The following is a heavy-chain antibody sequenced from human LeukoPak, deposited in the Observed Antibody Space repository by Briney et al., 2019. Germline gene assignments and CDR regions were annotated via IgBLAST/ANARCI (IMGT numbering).Heavy chain of an antibody. J-gene: IGHJ2*01. CDR1: GVSININY. V-gene: IGHV4-59*01. Sequence: SETLSLPCAVSGVSININYWTGVPQPPGKGLECIAYISSNGNTNYNPALKGRVTMSIETSKNQFSLQLPSVTAADTAVYYCASGTFDGPLYGTYWYFHVWGRGTLVTVSS. CDR3: ASGTFDGPLYGTYWYFHV. CDR2: ISSNGNT. D-gene: IGHD1-14*01.